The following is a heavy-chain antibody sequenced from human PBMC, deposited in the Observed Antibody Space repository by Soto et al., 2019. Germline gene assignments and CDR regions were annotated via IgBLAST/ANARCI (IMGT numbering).Heavy chain of an antibody. Sequence: SETLSLTCTVSGGSISSYYWSWIRQPPGKGLEWIGYIYYSGSTNYNPSLKSRVTITVDTSKNQFSLKLSSVTDADTAVYYCARLMTTVTSFDPWGQGTLVTVSS. CDR2: IYYSGST. CDR3: ARLMTTVTSFDP. J-gene: IGHJ5*02. CDR1: GGSISSYY. D-gene: IGHD4-17*01. V-gene: IGHV4-59*01.